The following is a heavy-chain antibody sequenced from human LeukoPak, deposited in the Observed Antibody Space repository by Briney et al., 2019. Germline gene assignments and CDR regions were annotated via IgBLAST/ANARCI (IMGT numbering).Heavy chain of an antibody. CDR1: GVSISSSSYY. Sequence: SETPSLTCTVSGVSISSSSYYWGWIRQPPGKGLEWIGSIYYGGSTYYNPSLKSRVTMSVDTSKNQFSLKLSSVTAADTAVYYCARRYYGSGSYHFDYWGQGTLVTVSS. CDR2: IYYGGST. V-gene: IGHV4-39*01. D-gene: IGHD3-10*01. J-gene: IGHJ4*02. CDR3: ARRYYGSGSYHFDY.